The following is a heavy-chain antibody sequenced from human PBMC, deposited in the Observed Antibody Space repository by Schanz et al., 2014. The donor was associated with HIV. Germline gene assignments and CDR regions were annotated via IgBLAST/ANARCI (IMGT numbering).Heavy chain of an antibody. CDR3: ARVRREGRSSGTFDY. V-gene: IGHV3-9*01. D-gene: IGHD6-6*01. CDR1: GFTFDDYA. CDR2: ISWNSGSV. Sequence: EVQLVESGGGLVQPGRSLRLSCAASGFTFDDYAMHWVRQAPGKGLEWVSGISWNSGSVAYADSVKGRFTISRDNSKNTLYLQMNSLRAEDTAVYYCARVRREGRSSGTFDYWGQGTLVTASS. J-gene: IGHJ4*02.